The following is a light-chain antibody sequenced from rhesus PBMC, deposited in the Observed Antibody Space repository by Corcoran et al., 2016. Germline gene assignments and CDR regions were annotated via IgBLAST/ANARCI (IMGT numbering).Light chain of an antibody. Sequence: DIQMTQSPSSLSASVGDTVTITCRASQGISWLAWYQQKPGKAPKLLIYKTSSLQSGVPSRFSGNGSGTDFTLTIRSLQSEDFATYYCQQYSSRPFTFGPGTKLAIK. CDR2: KTS. J-gene: IGKJ3*01. V-gene: IGKV1-22*01. CDR3: QQYSSRPFT. CDR1: QGISW.